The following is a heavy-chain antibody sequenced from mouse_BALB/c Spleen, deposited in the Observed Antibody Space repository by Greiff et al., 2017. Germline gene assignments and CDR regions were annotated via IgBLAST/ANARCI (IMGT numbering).Heavy chain of an antibody. D-gene: IGHD1-1*01. CDR2: ISSGGSYT. J-gene: IGHJ3*01. V-gene: IGHV5-9-4*01. Sequence: EVQGVESGGGLVKPGGSLKLSCAASGFTFSSYAMSWVRQSPEKRLEWVAEISSGGSYTYYPDTVTGRFTISRDNAKNTLYLEMSSLRSEDTAMYYCARKDTTEPCAYWGQGTLVTVSA. CDR1: GFTFSSYA. CDR3: ARKDTTEPCAY.